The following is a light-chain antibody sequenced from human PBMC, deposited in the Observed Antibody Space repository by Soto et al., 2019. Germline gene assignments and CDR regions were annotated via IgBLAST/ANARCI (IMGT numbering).Light chain of an antibody. V-gene: IGKV3-11*01. CDR1: QSLSGT. J-gene: IGKJ1*01. Sequence: EIVLTQSPATLSLSPGERATLSCSASQSLSGTLAWFQQKPGQPPRLLIYGASNRATGIPARFTASGSGTDFTLTISSLEPEDFAVYYCQQRTLWPRTFGQGTKVEIK. CDR2: GAS. CDR3: QQRTLWPRT.